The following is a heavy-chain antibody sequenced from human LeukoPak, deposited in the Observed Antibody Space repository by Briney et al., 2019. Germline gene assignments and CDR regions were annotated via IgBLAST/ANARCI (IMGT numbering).Heavy chain of an antibody. CDR2: IKQDGSEK. D-gene: IGHD4-17*01. CDR3: ARDGDYSFDY. J-gene: IGHJ4*02. V-gene: IGHV3-7*04. Sequence: RGSLRLSCAAPGFTSSSYWMSSVRQAPGKGLEWVANIKQDGSEKYYVDSVKGRFTISRDNAKNSLYLQMNSLRAEDTAVYYCARDGDYSFDYWGQGTLVTVSS. CDR1: GFTSSSYW.